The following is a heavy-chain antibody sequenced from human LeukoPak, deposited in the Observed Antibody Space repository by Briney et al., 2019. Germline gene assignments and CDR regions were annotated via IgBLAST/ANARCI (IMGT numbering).Heavy chain of an antibody. CDR3: VRRSQAGWTGIGY. D-gene: IGHD6-19*01. CDR2: MNPNSGNT. Sequence: ASVKVSCKASGYTFTSYDINWVRQATGQGLEWMGWMNPNSGNTGSAQKFQGRLTMTRNTSISTAYMELSSLRSEDTAVYYCVRRSQAGWTGIGYWGQGTLVTVSS. CDR1: GYTFTSYD. J-gene: IGHJ4*02. V-gene: IGHV1-8*01.